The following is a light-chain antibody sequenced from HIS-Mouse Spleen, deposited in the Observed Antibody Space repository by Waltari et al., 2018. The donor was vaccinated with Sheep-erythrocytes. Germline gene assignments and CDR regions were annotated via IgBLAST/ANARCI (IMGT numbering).Light chain of an antibody. J-gene: IGKJ1*01. V-gene: IGKV2-28*01. CDR3: MQALQTPRT. CDR1: QSLLHSNGYNY. Sequence: DIVMTQSPLSLPVSGDPASISCRSSQSLLHSNGYNYLDWYLQKPGQSPQLLIYLGSNRASGVPDRFSGSGSGTDFTLKISRVEAEDVGVYYCMQALQTPRTFGQGTKVEIK. CDR2: LGS.